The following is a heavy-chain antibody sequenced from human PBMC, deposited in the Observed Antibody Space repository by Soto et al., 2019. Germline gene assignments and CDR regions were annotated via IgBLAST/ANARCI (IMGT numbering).Heavy chain of an antibody. D-gene: IGHD2-8*01. CDR1: GASISSGGSY. CDR3: ARDQGALNCSNDVCPPYDDSYGMDV. Sequence: QVQLQQSGPGLVKPSQTLSLTCTVSGASISSGGSYWAWSRQHPGKGLEWIGYISYTGSTFYTPSLKSRVTMSLDTSKNQFSQDLRSMPVADAAVYYCARDQGALNCSNDVCPPYDDSYGMDVWGQGTTVTVSS. V-gene: IGHV4-31*03. CDR2: ISYTGST. J-gene: IGHJ6*02.